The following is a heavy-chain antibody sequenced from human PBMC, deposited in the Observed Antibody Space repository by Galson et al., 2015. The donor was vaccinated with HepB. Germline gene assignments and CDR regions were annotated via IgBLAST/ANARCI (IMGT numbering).Heavy chain of an antibody. CDR3: ARDSPLGAAGGLLDD. V-gene: IGHV3-33*01. CDR1: GFAFSSYG. CDR2: IWYDGGNK. Sequence: SLRLSCAASGFAFSSYGMHWVRQAPGKGLEWVAVIWYDGGNKNYADSVKGRFTISRDNSRNTLYLQVNSLRAEDTAVYYCARDSPLGAAGGLLDDWGQGTLVTVSS. J-gene: IGHJ4*02. D-gene: IGHD6-13*01.